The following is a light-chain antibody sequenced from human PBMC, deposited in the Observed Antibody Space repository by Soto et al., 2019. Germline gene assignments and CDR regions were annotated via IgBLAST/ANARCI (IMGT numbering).Light chain of an antibody. Sequence: QSALTQPASVSGSPGQSITISCIGTSSDVGRYNYVSWYRQHPAKAPKLMIYDVSFRPSGVSDRFSGSKSGNTASLTISGLQAEDEADYYCSPYTNSHTVVFGGGTKLTVL. CDR2: DVS. J-gene: IGLJ2*01. CDR3: SPYTNSHTVV. CDR1: SSDVGRYNY. V-gene: IGLV2-14*01.